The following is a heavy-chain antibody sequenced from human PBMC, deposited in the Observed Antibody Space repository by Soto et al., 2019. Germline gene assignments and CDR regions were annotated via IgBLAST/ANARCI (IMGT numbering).Heavy chain of an antibody. Sequence: ASVKVSCKASGYTFTSYAMHWVRQAPGQRLEWMGWINAGNGNTKYSQKFQGRVTITRDTSASTAYMELSSLRSEDTAVYYCARARRYDFWSGYAPYYGMDVWGQGTTVTVSS. CDR3: ARARRYDFWSGYAPYYGMDV. CDR2: INAGNGNT. D-gene: IGHD3-3*01. V-gene: IGHV1-3*01. J-gene: IGHJ6*02. CDR1: GYTFTSYA.